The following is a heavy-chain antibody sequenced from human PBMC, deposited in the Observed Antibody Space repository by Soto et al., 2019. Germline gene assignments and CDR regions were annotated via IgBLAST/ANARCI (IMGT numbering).Heavy chain of an antibody. Sequence: GGSLRLSCEASGFTFSTYAMSWVRQAPGKGLEWVSALTPSGGERFYADSAKGRFTISRDNSMNALYLQMNSLRIEDTAVYYCAHPRGYGVFDAYDIWGQGTMVTVSS. CDR3: AHPRGYGVFDAYDI. CDR2: LTPSGGER. CDR1: GFTFSTYA. D-gene: IGHD4-17*01. V-gene: IGHV3-23*01. J-gene: IGHJ3*02.